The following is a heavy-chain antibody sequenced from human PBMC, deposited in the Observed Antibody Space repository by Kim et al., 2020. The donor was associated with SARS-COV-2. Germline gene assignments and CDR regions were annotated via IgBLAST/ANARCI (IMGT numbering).Heavy chain of an antibody. D-gene: IGHD3-9*01. V-gene: IGHV3-23*01. CDR1: GFTFRSYA. J-gene: IGHJ4*02. Sequence: GGSLRLSCAASGFTFRSYAVSWVRQAPGKGLEWVSTVNSGGDSTYYADSVKGRFTISRDNSKNTLYLQMNSLRVEDTAVYYCARRYGRPSGFDYWGQGTLVPVSS. CDR3: ARRYGRPSGFDY. CDR2: VNSGGDST.